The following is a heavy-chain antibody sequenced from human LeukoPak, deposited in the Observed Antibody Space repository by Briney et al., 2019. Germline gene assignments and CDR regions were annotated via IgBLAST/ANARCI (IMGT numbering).Heavy chain of an antibody. Sequence: SETLSLTCAVYGGSFSGYYWSWIRQPPGKGLEWIGEINHSGSTNYNPSLKSRVTISVDTSKNKFSLKLSSVTAADTAVYYCARGGYSYGSWYFDLWGRGTLVTVSS. J-gene: IGHJ2*01. CDR3: ARGGYSYGSWYFDL. CDR2: INHSGST. CDR1: GGSFSGYY. V-gene: IGHV4-34*01. D-gene: IGHD5-18*01.